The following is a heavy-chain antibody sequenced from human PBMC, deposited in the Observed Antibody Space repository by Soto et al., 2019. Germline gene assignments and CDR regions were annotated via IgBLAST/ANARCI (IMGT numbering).Heavy chain of an antibody. J-gene: IGHJ4*02. Sequence: GESLKISCKGSGYSFTSYWISWVRQMPGKGLEWMGRIDPSDSYTNYSPSFQGQVTISADKSISTAYLQWSSLKASDTAMYYCARPGYSYGFDLDYWGQGTPVTVSS. V-gene: IGHV5-10-1*04. D-gene: IGHD5-18*01. CDR1: GYSFTSYW. CDR2: IDPSDSYT. CDR3: ARPGYSYGFDLDY.